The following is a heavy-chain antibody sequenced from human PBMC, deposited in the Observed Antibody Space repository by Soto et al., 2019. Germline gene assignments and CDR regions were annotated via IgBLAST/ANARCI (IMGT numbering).Heavy chain of an antibody. V-gene: IGHV4-34*01. Sequence: SDTLSLTRAVYRPSFTGYYWRWFRQPPGKGLEWIGEINRSGSTNYNPSLKSRVTISVDTSKNQFSLKLSSVTAADTAVYYCARSKIGEPPYGMDVWGQGTTVT. CDR2: INRSGST. J-gene: IGHJ6*02. D-gene: IGHD3-10*01. CDR3: ARSKIGEPPYGMDV. CDR1: RPSFTGYY.